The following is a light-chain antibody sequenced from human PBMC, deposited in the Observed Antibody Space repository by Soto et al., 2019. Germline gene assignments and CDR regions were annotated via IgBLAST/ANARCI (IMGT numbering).Light chain of an antibody. J-gene: IGLJ1*01. CDR1: ISDVGGYNY. CDR3: RSYTSSSTLV. Sequence: QCPLTQPACVSGSRGQSITISCTGTISDVGGYNYVSWYQQHPGKAPKLMIYEVSNRPSGVSNRFSGSKSGNTASLTISGLQAEDEADYYCRSYTSSSTLVFGTGTKVTVL. CDR2: EVS. V-gene: IGLV2-14*01.